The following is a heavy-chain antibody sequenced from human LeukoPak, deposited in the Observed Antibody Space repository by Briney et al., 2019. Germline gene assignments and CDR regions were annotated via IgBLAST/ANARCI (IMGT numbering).Heavy chain of an antibody. CDR3: ASGGGRDGYNYDYYGMDV. V-gene: IGHV1-18*01. J-gene: IGHJ6*02. CDR1: GYTFTSYG. Sequence: ASVKVSCKASGYTFTSYGISWVRQVPGQGLEWMGWISAYNGNTNYAQKLQGRVTMTTDTSTSTAYMELRSLRSDDTAVYYCASGGGRDGYNYDYYGMDVWGQGTTVTVSS. CDR2: ISAYNGNT. D-gene: IGHD5-24*01.